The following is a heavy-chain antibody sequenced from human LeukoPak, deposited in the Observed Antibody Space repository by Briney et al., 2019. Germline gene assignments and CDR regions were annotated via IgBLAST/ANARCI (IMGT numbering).Heavy chain of an antibody. CDR3: AREGGTRAYYYYGMDV. J-gene: IGHJ6*02. CDR2: INHSGST. CDR1: GGSFSGYY. V-gene: IGHV4-34*01. Sequence: SETLSLTCAVYGGSFSGYYWSWIRQPPGKGLEWIGEINHSGSTNYNPSLKSRVTISVDTSKNQFSLKLSSVTAADTAVYYCAREGGTRAYYYYGMDVWGQGTTVTVSS. D-gene: IGHD6-25*01.